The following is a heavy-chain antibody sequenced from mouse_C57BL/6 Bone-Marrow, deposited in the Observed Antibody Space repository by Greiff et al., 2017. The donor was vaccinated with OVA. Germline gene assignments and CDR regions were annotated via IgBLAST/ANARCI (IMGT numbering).Heavy chain of an antibody. CDR1: GYTFTSYW. CDR2: IYPGSGST. J-gene: IGHJ2*01. CDR3: ASPRALLLYYFDY. D-gene: IGHD1-1*02. Sequence: QVQLKQPGAELVKPGASVRMSCKASGYTFTSYWITWVKQRPGQGLEWIGDIYPGSGSTNYNEKFKSKATLTVDTSSSTAYMQLSSLTSEDSAVYYCASPRALLLYYFDYWGQGTTLTVSS. V-gene: IGHV1-55*01.